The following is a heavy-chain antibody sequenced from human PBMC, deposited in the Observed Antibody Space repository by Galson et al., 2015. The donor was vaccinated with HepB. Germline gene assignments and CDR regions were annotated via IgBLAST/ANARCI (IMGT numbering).Heavy chain of an antibody. CDR2: IKQDGSVG. D-gene: IGHD1-26*01. Sequence: SLRLSCAASGFTFSRFYIGWVRQAPGKGLEWVANIKQDGSVGNYVDSVKGRFTISRDNAKNALFLQMDSLRAEDTALYYCARDPLGADIFDVWGQGTMVTVS. V-gene: IGHV3-7*01. CDR1: GFTFSRFY. J-gene: IGHJ3*01. CDR3: ARDPLGADIFDV.